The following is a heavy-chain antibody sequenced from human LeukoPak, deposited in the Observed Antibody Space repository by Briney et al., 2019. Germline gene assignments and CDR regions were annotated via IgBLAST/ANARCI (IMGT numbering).Heavy chain of an antibody. CDR1: GGSISSSNW. D-gene: IGHD3-10*01. CDR2: IYHSGST. Sequence: SGTLSLTCAVSGGSISSSNWWSWVRQPPGKGLEWIGEIYHSGSTHYNPSLKSRVTISVDKSKNQFSLKLSSVTAADTAVYYCARDGQYYYGSGTYYYYGMDVWGQGTTVTVSS. V-gene: IGHV4-4*02. CDR3: ARDGQYYYGSGTYYYYGMDV. J-gene: IGHJ6*02.